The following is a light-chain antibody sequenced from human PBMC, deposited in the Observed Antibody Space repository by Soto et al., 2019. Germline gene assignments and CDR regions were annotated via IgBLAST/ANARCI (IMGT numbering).Light chain of an antibody. CDR3: QSYDNSLSGLVV. CDR2: GNT. J-gene: IGLJ2*01. CDR1: SSNIGAGYD. Sequence: QSVLTQPPSVSGAPGQRVTISCTGSSSNIGAGYDVHWYQQLPGTAPKLLIYGNTNRPSGVPDRFSGSKSGTSASLAITGLQAEDEADYYCQSYDNSLSGLVVFGGGTKVTVL. V-gene: IGLV1-40*01.